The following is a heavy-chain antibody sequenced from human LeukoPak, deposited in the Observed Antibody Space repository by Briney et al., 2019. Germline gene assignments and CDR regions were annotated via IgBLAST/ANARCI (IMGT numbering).Heavy chain of an antibody. J-gene: IGHJ5*02. CDR2: IYYSGST. Sequence: SQTLSLTCTVSGGSISSGDYYWSWIRQPPGKGLEWIGYIYYSGSTYYNPSLKSRVTISVDTSKNQFSLKLSSVTAADTAVYYCARAPLGYYYDSSGYYSNWFDPWGQGTLVTVSS. V-gene: IGHV4-30-4*01. CDR1: GGSISSGDYY. CDR3: ARAPLGYYYDSSGYYSNWFDP. D-gene: IGHD3-22*01.